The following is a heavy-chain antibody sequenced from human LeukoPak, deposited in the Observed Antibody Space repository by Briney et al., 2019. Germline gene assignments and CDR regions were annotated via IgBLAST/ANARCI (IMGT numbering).Heavy chain of an antibody. V-gene: IGHV3-11*04. Sequence: GGSLRLSCVASGFTFSDCYMSWIRQAPGKGLEWVSYISPDDTDVDHADSLKGRFTISRDNAKNSLFLQMNSLRAEDTAVYYCARNHGDYWGQGTVVTVSS. CDR3: ARNHGDY. CDR2: ISPDDTDV. CDR1: GFTFSDCY. J-gene: IGHJ4*02. D-gene: IGHD1-14*01.